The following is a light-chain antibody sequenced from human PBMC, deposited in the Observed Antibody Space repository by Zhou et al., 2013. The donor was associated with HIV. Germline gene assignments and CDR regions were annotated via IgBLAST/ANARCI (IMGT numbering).Light chain of an antibody. V-gene: IGKV1-39*01. CDR1: QGIGND. Sequence: DIQMTQSPSSLSASVGDRVTITCRASQGIGNDLGWYQQKPGKAPKLLVSGTSNLRSGVPSRFSGSGSGADFTLTISSLQPEDFATYYCQQSYSSPQLTFGGGTKVEIK. CDR2: GTS. CDR3: QQSYSSPQLT. J-gene: IGKJ4*01.